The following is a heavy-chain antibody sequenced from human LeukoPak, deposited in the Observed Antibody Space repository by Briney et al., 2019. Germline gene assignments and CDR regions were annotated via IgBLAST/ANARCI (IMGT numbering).Heavy chain of an antibody. Sequence: PGGSLRLSCAASGFTFSSYGMHWVRQAPGKGLEWVAFIRYDGSNKYYADSVKGRFTISRDNSKNTLYPQMNSLRAEDTAVYYCAKEGGQWLVLPKNYFDYWGQGTLVTVSS. CDR1: GFTFSSYG. CDR3: AKEGGQWLVLPKNYFDY. J-gene: IGHJ4*02. CDR2: IRYDGSNK. D-gene: IGHD6-19*01. V-gene: IGHV3-30*02.